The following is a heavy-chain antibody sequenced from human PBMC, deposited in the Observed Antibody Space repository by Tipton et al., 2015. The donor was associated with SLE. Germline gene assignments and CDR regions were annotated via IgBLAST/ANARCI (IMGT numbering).Heavy chain of an antibody. CDR3: ARVYSAAGAYYYYGMDV. CDR1: GGSISSHY. V-gene: IGHV4-59*11. CDR2: IYYSGST. D-gene: IGHD6-13*01. Sequence: TLSLTCTVSGGSISSHYWSWIRQPPGKGLEWIGYIYYSGSTNYNPSLKSRVTISVDTSKNQFSLKLSSVTAADTAVYYCARVYSAAGAYYYYGMDVWGQGTTVTVSS. J-gene: IGHJ6*02.